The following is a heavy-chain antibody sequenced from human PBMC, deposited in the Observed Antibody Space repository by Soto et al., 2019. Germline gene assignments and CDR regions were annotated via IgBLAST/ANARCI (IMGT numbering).Heavy chain of an antibody. J-gene: IGHJ3*02. CDR1: GGSIGSTNYY. Sequence: PSETLSLTCSVSGGSIGSTNYYWSWIRQPPGKGLEWIGYIYYSGSTNYNPSLKSRVTISVDTSKNQFSLKLSSVTAADTAVYYCARVWGGAFDIWGQGTMVTVSS. D-gene: IGHD3-10*01. CDR3: ARVWGGAFDI. CDR2: IYYSGST. V-gene: IGHV4-61*01.